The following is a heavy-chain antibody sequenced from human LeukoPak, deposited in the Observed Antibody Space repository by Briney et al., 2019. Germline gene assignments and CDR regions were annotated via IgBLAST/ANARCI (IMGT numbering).Heavy chain of an antibody. Sequence: GGSLRLSCAASGFTFSTYSMNWVCQAPGKGLEWVSSITGSNSYIHYADSVKGRFTISRDNAKNSLYLQMNSLKTEDTAVYYCTTDKELSPDYWGQGTPVTVSS. J-gene: IGHJ4*02. CDR1: GFTFSTYS. D-gene: IGHD1-7*01. V-gene: IGHV3-21*03. CDR2: ITGSNSYI. CDR3: TTDKELSPDY.